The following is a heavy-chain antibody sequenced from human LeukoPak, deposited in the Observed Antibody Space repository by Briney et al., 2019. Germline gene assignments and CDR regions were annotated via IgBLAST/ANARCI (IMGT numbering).Heavy chain of an antibody. CDR1: GGTFSSYG. J-gene: IGHJ4*02. D-gene: IGHD2-2*01. CDR3: LVAECSSTSCFPY. Sequence: SVKVSCKASGGTFSSYGISWVRQARGHGLEWMGGIIPNFGTTDYAQKFLGRVTITADESTRTAYMELSSLRLEDTAVYYCLVAECSSTSCFPYWGQGTVVTVSS. CDR2: IIPNFGTT. V-gene: IGHV1-69*13.